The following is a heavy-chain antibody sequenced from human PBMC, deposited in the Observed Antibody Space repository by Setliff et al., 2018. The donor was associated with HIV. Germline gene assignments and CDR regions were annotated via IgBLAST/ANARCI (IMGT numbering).Heavy chain of an antibody. D-gene: IGHD3-10*01. CDR3: ARSMGFKATTRLDF. V-gene: IGHV5-51*01. CDR1: GYSFTDYW. J-gene: IGHJ4*02. CDR2: VFPDDSDT. Sequence: GESLKISCRASGYSFTDYWIGWVRKMPGKGLEWMGMVFPDDSDTRYSPSFQGQVSMSADKSINTAHLQWSSLKASDTAVYYCARSMGFKATTRLDFWGPGTLVTVSS.